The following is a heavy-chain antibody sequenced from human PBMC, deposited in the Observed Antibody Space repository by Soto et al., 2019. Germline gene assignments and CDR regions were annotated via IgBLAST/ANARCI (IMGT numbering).Heavy chain of an antibody. V-gene: IGHV3-49*03. CDR2: IRSKAYGGTT. CDR1: GFTFGDYA. J-gene: IGHJ4*02. CDR3: TAAEYYYGSGSYYKQQLDY. D-gene: IGHD3-10*01. Sequence: GGSLRLSCTASGFTFGDYAMSWFRQAPGKGLEWVGFIRSKAYGGTTEYAASVKGRFTISRDDSKSIAYLQMNSLKTEDTAVYYCTAAEYYYGSGSYYKQQLDYWGQGTLVTVSS.